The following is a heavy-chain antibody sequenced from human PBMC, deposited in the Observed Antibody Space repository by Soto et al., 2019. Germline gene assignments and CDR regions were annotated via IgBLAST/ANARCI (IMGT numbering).Heavy chain of an antibody. V-gene: IGHV1-58*01. CDR1: GFTFTSSA. J-gene: IGHJ4*02. Sequence: QMQLVQSGPEVKKPGTSVKVSCKASGFTFTSSAVQWVRQARGQRLEWIGWIVVGSGNTNYAQKFQERVTITRDMSTSTAYMELSSLRSEDTAVYYCAAGVATHFLESFDYWGQGTLVTVSS. CDR3: AAGVATHFLESFDY. CDR2: IVVGSGNT. D-gene: IGHD3-3*01.